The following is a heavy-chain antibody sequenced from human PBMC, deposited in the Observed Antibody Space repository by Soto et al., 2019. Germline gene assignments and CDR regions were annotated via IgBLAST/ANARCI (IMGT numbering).Heavy chain of an antibody. CDR2: IYYSGST. CDR3: ARTRPPYYYDSSGYLGVDI. CDR1: GGSVSSGSYY. J-gene: IGHJ3*02. V-gene: IGHV4-61*01. Sequence: QVQLQESGPGLVKPSETLSLTCTVSGGSVSSGSYYWSWIRQPPGKGLEGIGYIYYSGSTNYNPSLKSRVTISVDTSKNQFSLKLSSVTAADTAVYYCARTRPPYYYDSSGYLGVDIWGQGTMVTVSS. D-gene: IGHD3-22*01.